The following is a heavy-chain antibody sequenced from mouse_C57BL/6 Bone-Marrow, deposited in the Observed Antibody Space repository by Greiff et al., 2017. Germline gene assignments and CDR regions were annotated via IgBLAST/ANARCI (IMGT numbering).Heavy chain of an antibody. Sequence: VQLKQSGAELVRPGASVKLSCTASGFNIKDDYMHWVKQRPEQGLEWIGWIDPENGDTEYASKFQGKATITVDTSSNTAYLQLSSLTSEDTAVYYCASGGLLRGYWGQGTTLTVSS. D-gene: IGHD2-3*01. CDR2: IDPENGDT. V-gene: IGHV14-4*01. CDR3: ASGGLLRGY. CDR1: GFNIKDDY. J-gene: IGHJ2*01.